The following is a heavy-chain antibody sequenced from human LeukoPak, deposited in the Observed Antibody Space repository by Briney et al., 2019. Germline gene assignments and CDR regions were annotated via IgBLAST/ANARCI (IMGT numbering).Heavy chain of an antibody. J-gene: IGHJ3*02. V-gene: IGHV4-39*01. CDR2: IYYSGTT. CDR1: SGSVSSSSHY. Sequence: SETLSLTCTVSSGSVSSSSHYWGWIRQPPGKGLEWIGSIYYSGTTYHNPSLKSRVIMSIDTSENQFSLKLSSVTAADTAVYYCARQWPMRGQPRLFDICGQGTMVTVSS. D-gene: IGHD3-10*01. CDR3: ARQWPMRGQPRLFDI.